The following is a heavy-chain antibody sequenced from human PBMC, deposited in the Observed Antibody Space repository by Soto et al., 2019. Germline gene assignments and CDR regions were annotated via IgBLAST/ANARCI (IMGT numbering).Heavy chain of an antibody. CDR3: SKGWSRLDY. CDR2: ISYDGSNK. Sequence: GGSLRLSCAASGFTFSSYGMHWVRQAPGKGLEWVAVISYDGSNKYYADSVKGRFTISRDNSKNTLYLQMNSLRAEDTAVYYCSKGWSRLDYWGQGTMVTVSS. V-gene: IGHV3-30*18. J-gene: IGHJ4*01. D-gene: IGHD2-15*01. CDR1: GFTFSSYG.